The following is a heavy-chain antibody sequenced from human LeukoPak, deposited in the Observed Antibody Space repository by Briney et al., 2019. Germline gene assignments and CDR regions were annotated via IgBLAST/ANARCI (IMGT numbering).Heavy chain of an antibody. Sequence: GGSLRLSCAASGFTFSSYSMNWVRQAPGKGLEWVSSISSSSSYIYYADSVKGRFTISRDNAKNSLYLQMNSLRAEDTAVYYCARVPWGIAVAGNWYFDLWGRGTLVTVSS. CDR1: GFTFSSYS. J-gene: IGHJ2*01. CDR3: ARVPWGIAVAGNWYFDL. D-gene: IGHD6-19*01. CDR2: ISSSSSYI. V-gene: IGHV3-21*01.